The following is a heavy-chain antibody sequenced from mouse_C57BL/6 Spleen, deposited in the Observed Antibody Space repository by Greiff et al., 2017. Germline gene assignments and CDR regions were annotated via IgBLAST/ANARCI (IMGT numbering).Heavy chain of an antibody. V-gene: IGHV1-82*01. CDR1: GYAFSSSW. CDR3: ARSVDDYLPGWYFDG. Sequence: QVQLKQSGPELVKPGASVKISCKASGYAFSSSWMNWVKQRPGKGLEWIGRFYPGDGDTNYNGKFKGKATLTADKSSSTAYMQLSSLTSEDSAVYFCARSVDDYLPGWYFDGWGTGTTVTVSS. J-gene: IGHJ1*03. CDR2: FYPGDGDT. D-gene: IGHD2-4*01.